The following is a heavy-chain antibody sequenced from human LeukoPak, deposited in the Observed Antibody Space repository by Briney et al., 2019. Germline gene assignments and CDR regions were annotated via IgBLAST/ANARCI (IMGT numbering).Heavy chain of an antibody. V-gene: IGHV3-30*18. Sequence: GRSLRLACAATGLTFSNFPMHWVRQAPGKGLEWVAVISYDGSNKYYADSVKGRFTISRDNSKNTLYLQMNSLRAEDTAVYYCAKDWDYGSGSSVFDYWGQGTLVTVSS. CDR2: ISYDGSNK. CDR3: AKDWDYGSGSSVFDY. CDR1: GLTFSNFP. J-gene: IGHJ4*02. D-gene: IGHD3-10*01.